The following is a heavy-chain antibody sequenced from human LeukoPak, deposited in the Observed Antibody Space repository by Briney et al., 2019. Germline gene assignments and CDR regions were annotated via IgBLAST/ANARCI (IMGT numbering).Heavy chain of an antibody. CDR1: GGSFSGYY. Sequence: PSETLSLTCAVYGGSFSGYYWSWVRQPLGKGLEWIGEINHSGSTNYNPSLKSRVTISVDTSKNRFSLKLSSVTAADTAVYYCARASSVKDYWGQGTLVTVSS. D-gene: IGHD6-6*01. J-gene: IGHJ4*02. CDR2: INHSGST. CDR3: ARASSVKDY. V-gene: IGHV4-34*01.